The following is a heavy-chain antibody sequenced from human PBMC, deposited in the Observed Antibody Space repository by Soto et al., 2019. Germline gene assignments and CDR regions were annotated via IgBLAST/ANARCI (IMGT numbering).Heavy chain of an antibody. CDR2: NIPLFGTT. D-gene: IGHD4-17*01. V-gene: IGHV1-69*06. CDR3: ARWVTTVTTDGNYYYYGMDV. Sequence: SVKVSCKASGGTFSRYAIDWVRQAPGQGLEWMGGNIPLFGTTNYAQKFQGRFTITADKSTNTAYMELSSLRSEDSAVYYCARWVTTVTTDGNYYYYGMDVWGQGTTVTVSS. J-gene: IGHJ6*02. CDR1: GGTFSRYA.